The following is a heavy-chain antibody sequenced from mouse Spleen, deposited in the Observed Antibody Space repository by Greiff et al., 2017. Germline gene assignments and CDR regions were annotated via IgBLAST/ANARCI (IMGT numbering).Heavy chain of an antibody. Sequence: VQLQQPGAELVRPGTSVKLSCKASGYTFTSYWMHWVKQRPGQGLEWIGVIDPSDSYTNYNQKFKGKATLTVDTSSSTAYMQLSSLTSEDSAVYYCARYGNSGDWYFDVWGAGTTVTVSS. D-gene: IGHD2-1*01. CDR3: ARYGNSGDWYFDV. CDR1: GYTFTSYW. CDR2: IDPSDSYT. V-gene: IGHV1-59*01. J-gene: IGHJ1*01.